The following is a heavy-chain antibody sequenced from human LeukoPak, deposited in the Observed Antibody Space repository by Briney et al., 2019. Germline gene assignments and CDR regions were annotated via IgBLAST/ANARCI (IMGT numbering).Heavy chain of an antibody. CDR3: ARGEYQLPKYYYYGMDV. CDR2: IIPIFGTA. CDR1: GGTFSSYA. J-gene: IGHJ6*04. V-gene: IGHV1-69*01. D-gene: IGHD2-2*01. Sequence: AASVKVSCKAPGGTFSSYAISWVRQAPGQGLEWMGGIIPIFGTANYAQKFQGRVTITADESTSTAYMELSSLRSEDTAVYYCARGEYQLPKYYYYGMDVWGKGTTVTVSS.